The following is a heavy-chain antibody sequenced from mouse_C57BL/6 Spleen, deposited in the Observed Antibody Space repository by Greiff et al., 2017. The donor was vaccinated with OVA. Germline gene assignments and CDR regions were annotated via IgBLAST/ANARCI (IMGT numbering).Heavy chain of an antibody. J-gene: IGHJ2*01. CDR3: YYGSSYFDY. D-gene: IGHD1-1*01. Sequence: VQLQQSGPELVKPGASVKISCKASGYTFTDYYMNWVKQSHGKSLEWIGDINPNNGGTSYNQKFKGKATLTVDKSSSTAYMELRSLTSEDSAVYYCYYGSSYFDYWGKGTTLTVSS. CDR1: GYTFTDYY. CDR2: INPNNGGT. V-gene: IGHV1-26*01.